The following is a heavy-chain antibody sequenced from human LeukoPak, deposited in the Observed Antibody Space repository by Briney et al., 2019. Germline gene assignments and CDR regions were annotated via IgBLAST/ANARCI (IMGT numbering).Heavy chain of an antibody. CDR2: IDWDDDK. Sequence: ESGPTLVNPTQTLTLTCTFSGFSLSTSGMRVSWIRQPPGKALEWLARIDWDDDKFYSTSLKTRLTISKDTSKNQVVLTMTNMDPEDTATYYCARNPTVTGAFDIWGQGTMVTVSS. CDR1: GFSLSTSGMR. V-gene: IGHV2-70*04. D-gene: IGHD4-17*01. J-gene: IGHJ3*02. CDR3: ARNPTVTGAFDI.